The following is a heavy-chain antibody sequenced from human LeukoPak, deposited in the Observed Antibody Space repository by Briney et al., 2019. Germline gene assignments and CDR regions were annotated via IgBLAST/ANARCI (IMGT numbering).Heavy chain of an antibody. J-gene: IGHJ6*03. V-gene: IGHV3-23*01. CDR2: IGDSGVST. CDR3: ARVKLEWLLYYYYYYMDV. CDR1: GFTFSNYG. D-gene: IGHD3-3*01. Sequence: GGSLRLSCAASGFTFSNYGMNWVRQAPGKGLEWVSSIGDSGVSTYYADSVKGRFTVSRDNSKNSLYLQMNSLRAEDTAVYYCARVKLEWLLYYYYYYMDVWGKGTTVTVSS.